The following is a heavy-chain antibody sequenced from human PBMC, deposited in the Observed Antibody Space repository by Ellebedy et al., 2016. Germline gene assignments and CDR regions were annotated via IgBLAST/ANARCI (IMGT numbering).Heavy chain of an antibody. CDR1: GFTFSSYW. J-gene: IGHJ4*02. D-gene: IGHD6-13*01. Sequence: GESLKISCAASGFTFSSYWMHWVRQAPGKGLVWVSRINSDGSSTSYADSVKGRFTISRDNAKNTLYLQMNSLRAEDTAVYYCASGIAAAGTGYWGQGTLVTVSS. V-gene: IGHV3-74*01. CDR3: ASGIAAAGTGY. CDR2: INSDGSST.